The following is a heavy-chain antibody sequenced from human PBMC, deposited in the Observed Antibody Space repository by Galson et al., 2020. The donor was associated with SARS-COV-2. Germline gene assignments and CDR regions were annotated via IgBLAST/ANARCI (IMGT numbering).Heavy chain of an antibody. CDR3: AKVVGATEYFQH. J-gene: IGHJ1*01. D-gene: IGHD1-26*01. CDR2: ISGSGGST. CDR1: GFTFSSYA. Sequence: GGSLRLSCAASGFTFSSYAMSWVRQAPGKGLKWVSAISGSGGSTYYADSVKGRFTISRDNSKNTLYLQMNSLRAEDTAVYYCAKVVGATEYFQHWGQGTLVTVSS. V-gene: IGHV3-23*01.